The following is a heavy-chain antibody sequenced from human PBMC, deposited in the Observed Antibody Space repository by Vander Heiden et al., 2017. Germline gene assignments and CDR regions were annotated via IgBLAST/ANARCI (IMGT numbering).Heavy chain of an antibody. CDR3: AKDFLRGDYYYGMDV. Sequence: EVPLLESGGGLVQPGGSLRLSCAASGFTFSSSALSWDRQAPGKGLEWVSAISGSGGSTYDADSVKGRFTISRDNSKNTLYLQMNSLRAEDTAVYYCAKDFLRGDYYYGMDVWGQGTTVTVSS. V-gene: IGHV3-23*01. D-gene: IGHD4-17*01. CDR1: GFTFSSSA. J-gene: IGHJ6*02. CDR2: ISGSGGST.